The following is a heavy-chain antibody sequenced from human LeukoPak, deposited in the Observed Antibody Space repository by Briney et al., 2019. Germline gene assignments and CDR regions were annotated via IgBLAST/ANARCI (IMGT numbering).Heavy chain of an antibody. V-gene: IGHV4-59*08. D-gene: IGHD2-2*01. CDR1: GGSISSYY. Sequence: SETLSLTCTVSGGSISSYYWSWIRQPPGKGLEWIRYIYYSGSTNYNPSLKSRVTISVDTSKNQFSLKLSSVTAADTAVYYCARLLEDIVVVPAAMYYYYYMDVWGKGTTVTVSS. CDR3: ARLLEDIVVVPAAMYYYYYMDV. CDR2: IYYSGST. J-gene: IGHJ6*03.